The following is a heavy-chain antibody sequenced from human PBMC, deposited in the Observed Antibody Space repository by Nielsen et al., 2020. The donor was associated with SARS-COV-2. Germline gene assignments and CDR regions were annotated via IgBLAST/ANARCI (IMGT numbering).Heavy chain of an antibody. CDR3: ARLRLYTSGSYYRGVYFDY. CDR2: ISSSSSYI. V-gene: IGHV3-21*01. J-gene: IGHJ4*02. CDR1: GFTFSSYS. Sequence: GGSLRLSCAASGFTFSSYSMNWVRQAPGKGLEWVSSISSSSSYIYYADSVKGRFTISRDNAKNSLYLQMNSLRAEDTAVYYCARLRLYTSGSYYRGVYFDYWGQGTLVTV. D-gene: IGHD1-26*01.